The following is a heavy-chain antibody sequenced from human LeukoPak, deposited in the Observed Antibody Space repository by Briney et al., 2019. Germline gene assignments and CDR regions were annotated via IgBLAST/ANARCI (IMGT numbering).Heavy chain of an antibody. D-gene: IGHD3-22*01. CDR1: GGSMSRTTYY. CDR3: ASAGYYYESRGDWDY. J-gene: IGHJ4*02. Sequence: PSETLSLTCTVSGGSMSRTTYYWTWIRQPPGKGLEWIGSIYYLGSTYYNPSLQSRVTIAFDTSKNQLSLKLSPVTAADTAVYYCASAGYYYESRGDWDYWGQGTLVTVSS. V-gene: IGHV4-39*07. CDR2: IYYLGST.